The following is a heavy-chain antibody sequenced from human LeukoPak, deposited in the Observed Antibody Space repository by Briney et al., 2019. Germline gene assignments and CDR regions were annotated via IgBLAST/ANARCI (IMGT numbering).Heavy chain of an antibody. D-gene: IGHD3-9*01. V-gene: IGHV4-34*01. J-gene: IGHJ5*02. CDR2: INHSGST. Sequence: SETLSLTCAVYGGPFSGYYWNWIRQPPGQGLDWIGEINHSGSTNHTPSLKSRVTISVDTSKNQFSLKLSSVTAADTAVYYCARREVLRYFDWFSYNWFDPWGQGTLVTVSS. CDR1: GGPFSGYY. CDR3: ARREVLRYFDWFSYNWFDP.